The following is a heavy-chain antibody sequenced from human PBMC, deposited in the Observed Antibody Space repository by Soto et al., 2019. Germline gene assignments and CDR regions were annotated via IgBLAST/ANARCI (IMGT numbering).Heavy chain of an antibody. Sequence: VASVKVSCKASENTFSTYLVHWVRQVRGQGLEWMGWHNGYNGQTEYSQKFQGRVTITRDTSAKTAYLELRSLTSEDTAVYYCAGPHDRAGLGTWGQGTLVTVSS. D-gene: IGHD1-1*01. CDR1: ENTFSTYL. V-gene: IGHV1-3*01. J-gene: IGHJ5*02. CDR2: HNGYNGQT. CDR3: AGPHDRAGLGT.